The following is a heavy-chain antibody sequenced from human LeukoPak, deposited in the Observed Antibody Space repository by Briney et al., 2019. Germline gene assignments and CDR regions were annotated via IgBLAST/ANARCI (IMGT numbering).Heavy chain of an antibody. CDR1: GFTFTHYG. Sequence: VASVKVSCKASGFTFTHYGIGWLRQAPGQGLEWMGWISAYNGDTKYAQKVQGRVTMTTDTSTSTAYMELRSLTSDDTAIYFCARDFLNTSGFKVVLDYWGQGTLVTVSS. V-gene: IGHV1-18*01. CDR2: ISAYNGDT. J-gene: IGHJ4*02. D-gene: IGHD3-22*01. CDR3: ARDFLNTSGFKVVLDY.